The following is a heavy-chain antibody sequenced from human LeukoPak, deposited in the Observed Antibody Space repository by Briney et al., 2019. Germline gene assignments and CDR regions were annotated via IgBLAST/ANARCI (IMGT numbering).Heavy chain of an antibody. Sequence: VGSLRLSCVASGFTFTSYGFYWVRQAPGKGPEWVALIWYDGSKKYYADSVKGRFAISRDNSKNTLYLQMNSLRAEDTALYYCARDAGNYDSGTSRFDYWGQGTLVTLSS. CDR3: ARDAGNYDSGTSRFDY. D-gene: IGHD3-10*01. V-gene: IGHV3-33*01. CDR2: IWYDGSKK. J-gene: IGHJ4*02. CDR1: GFTFTSYG.